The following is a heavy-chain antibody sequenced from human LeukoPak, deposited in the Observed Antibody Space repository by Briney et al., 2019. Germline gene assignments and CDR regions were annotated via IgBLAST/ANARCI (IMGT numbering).Heavy chain of an antibody. D-gene: IGHD4-17*01. CDR1: GFTFSSYS. Sequence: GGTLRISCAASGFTFSSYSMNWSRHAPGKGRNRKSHIRSLRSTIYYAASVKGRFTISRDNAKNSLYLQMDSLRDEDTAVYYCARDGYGDYPLGASKVGGYWGQGTPVTVSS. J-gene: IGHJ4*02. CDR3: ARDGYGDYPLGASKVGGY. V-gene: IGHV3-48*02. CDR2: IRSLRSTI.